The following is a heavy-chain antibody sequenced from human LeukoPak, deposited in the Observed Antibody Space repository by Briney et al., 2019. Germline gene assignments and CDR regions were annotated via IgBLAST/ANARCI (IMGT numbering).Heavy chain of an antibody. CDR3: ASDLDGGLGSDY. D-gene: IGHD3/OR15-3a*01. J-gene: IGHJ4*02. Sequence: GGSLRLSCAASGFTFSSYSMNWVRQAPGKWLEWVSYISSGSSTIYYADSVKGRFTISRDNAKNSLYLQMNSLRAEDTAVYSCASDLDGGLGSDYWGQGTLVTVFS. V-gene: IGHV3-48*01. CDR2: ISSGSSTI. CDR1: GFTFSSYS.